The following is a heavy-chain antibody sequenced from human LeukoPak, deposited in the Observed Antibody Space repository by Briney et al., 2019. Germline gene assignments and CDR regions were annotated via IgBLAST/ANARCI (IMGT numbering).Heavy chain of an antibody. D-gene: IGHD1-26*01. V-gene: IGHV3-53*01. Sequence: GGSLRLSCAASGFIVSGDFMSWVRQAPGKGLEWVSVIYSDGSTYYADSVKGRFTISRDNSKNTLDLQMTRLRAEDTAVYYCARERGRGRDSPWFDYWGQGTLVTVSS. CDR2: IYSDGST. J-gene: IGHJ4*02. CDR3: ARERGRGRDSPWFDY. CDR1: GFIVSGDF.